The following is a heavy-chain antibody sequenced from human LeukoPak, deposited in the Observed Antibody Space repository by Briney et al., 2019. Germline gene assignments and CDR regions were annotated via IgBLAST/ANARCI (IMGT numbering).Heavy chain of an antibody. CDR3: ARDERGGYYFD. CDR2: IKDDGNMK. J-gene: IGHJ4*02. CDR1: GFMFSSYW. V-gene: IGHV3-7*01. D-gene: IGHD3-22*01. Sequence: PGGSLRLSRAASGFMFSSYWMSWVRQAPGRGMEWVANIKDDGNMKQYADSVRGRFTISRDNTKSSLYLQMSSLRAEDSAVYYCARDERGGYYFDCGQGTLVTVSS.